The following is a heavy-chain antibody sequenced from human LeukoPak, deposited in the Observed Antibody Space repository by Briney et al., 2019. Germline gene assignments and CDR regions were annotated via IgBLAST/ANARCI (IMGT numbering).Heavy chain of an antibody. CDR1: GFTFSDYY. Sequence: GGSLRLSCAASGFTFSDYYMSWIRQAPGKGLEWVSYISSSGSYTNYADSVKGRFTISRDNAKNSLYLQMNSLRAEDTAVYYCATSLWFGELAWFDPWGQGTLVTVSS. J-gene: IGHJ5*02. D-gene: IGHD3-10*01. CDR3: ATSLWFGELAWFDP. CDR2: ISSSGSYT. V-gene: IGHV3-11*06.